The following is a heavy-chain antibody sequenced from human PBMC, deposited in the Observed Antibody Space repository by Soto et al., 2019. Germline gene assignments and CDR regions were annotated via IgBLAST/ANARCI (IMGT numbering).Heavy chain of an antibody. D-gene: IGHD3-10*01. J-gene: IGHJ4*02. CDR3: ARLKGGWVRGVIIKYFDY. Sequence: QLQLQESGPGLVKPSETLSLTCTVSGGSISSSSYYWGWIRQPPGKGLEWIGSIYYSGSTYYNPSLKSRVTISVDTSKNQFSLKLSSVTAADTAVYYCARLKGGWVRGVIIKYFDYWGQGTLVTVSS. CDR1: GGSISSSSYY. CDR2: IYYSGST. V-gene: IGHV4-39*01.